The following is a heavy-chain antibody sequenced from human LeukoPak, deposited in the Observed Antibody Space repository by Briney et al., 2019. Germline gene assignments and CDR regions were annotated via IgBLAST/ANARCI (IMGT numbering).Heavy chain of an antibody. D-gene: IGHD3-22*01. CDR2: INPSGGNT. CDR1: GYTFTSYY. Sequence: ASVKVSCKASGYTFTSYYMHWVRQAPGQGLEWMGIINPSGGNTGYAQKFQGRVTMTRNTSISTAYMELSSLRSEDTAVYYCARGRGGYYYDSSGYIYYFDYWGQGTLVTVSS. V-gene: IGHV1-46*01. J-gene: IGHJ4*02. CDR3: ARGRGGYYYDSSGYIYYFDY.